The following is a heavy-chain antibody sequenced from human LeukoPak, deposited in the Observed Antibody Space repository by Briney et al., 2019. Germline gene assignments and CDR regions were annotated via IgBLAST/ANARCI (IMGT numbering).Heavy chain of an antibody. CDR1: GYTFTSYY. Sequence: ASVKVSCKASGYTFTSYYMHWVRQAPGQGLEWMGIINPSGGSTSYAQKFQGRVTMTRDTPTSTVYMELSSLRAEDTAVYYCARKGPGDSGYDYWFDPWGQGTLVTVSS. J-gene: IGHJ5*02. CDR3: ARKGPGDSGYDYWFDP. CDR2: INPSGGST. D-gene: IGHD5-12*01. V-gene: IGHV1-46*01.